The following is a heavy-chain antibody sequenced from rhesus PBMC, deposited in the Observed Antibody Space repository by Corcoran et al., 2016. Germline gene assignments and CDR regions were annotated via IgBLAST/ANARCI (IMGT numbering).Heavy chain of an antibody. D-gene: IGHD4-29*01. J-gene: IGHJ6*01. CDR1: GFTFSSYV. CDR2: ISECGGTT. CDR3: TRLRYGLDS. V-gene: IGHV3S26*01. Sequence: DVQLVESGGGLVKPGGSLRLSCVASGFTFSSYVMHWVRQALGKGVRWVSVISECGGTTYYADSVKSRFTISRDNAKNSLFLQMNSLRAEDTAVYYCTRLRYGLDSWGQGVVVTVSS.